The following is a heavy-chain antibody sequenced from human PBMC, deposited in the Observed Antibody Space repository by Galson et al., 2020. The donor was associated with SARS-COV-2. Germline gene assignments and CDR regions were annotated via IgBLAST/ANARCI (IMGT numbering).Heavy chain of an antibody. CDR3: AREETDYDSSGPVYYYYGIDV. V-gene: IGHV4-4*02. D-gene: IGHD3-22*01. CDR2: IYHSGST. J-gene: IGHJ6*02. CDR1: GGSISSSNW. Sequence: TLSLTCAVSGGSISSSNWWSWVRQPPGKGLEWIGEIYHSGSTNYNPSLKSRVTISVDKSKNQFSLKLSSVTAADTAVYYCAREETDYDSSGPVYYYYGIDVWGQGTTVTVSS.